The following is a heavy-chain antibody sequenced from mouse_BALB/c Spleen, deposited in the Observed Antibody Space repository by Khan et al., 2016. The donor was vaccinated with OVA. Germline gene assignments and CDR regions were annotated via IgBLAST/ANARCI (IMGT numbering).Heavy chain of an antibody. D-gene: IGHD1-3*01. J-gene: IGHJ3*01. Sequence: QVQLQQSGAELVKPGASVKLSCKASSYIFTSYYIYWVKQRPGQGLEWIGEINPSDGSTNFNEKFKSKATLTVDRSSSTTYMQLSSLTSEDSAVYYCTRGGFSSFAYWGQGTLVTVSA. V-gene: IGHV1S81*02. CDR3: TRGGFSSFAY. CDR2: INPSDGST. CDR1: SYIFTSYY.